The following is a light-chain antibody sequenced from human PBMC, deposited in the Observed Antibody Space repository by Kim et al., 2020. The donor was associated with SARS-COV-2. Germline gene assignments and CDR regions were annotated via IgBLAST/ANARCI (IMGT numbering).Light chain of an antibody. V-gene: IGLV3-21*01. CDR1: NIGIKS. J-gene: IGLJ1*01. CDR2: YNS. Sequence: PVTTAAITCGGDNIGIKSVHWYQKKPGQAPVLVISYNSDRPSGIPERFSGSNAGNTATRTITRVEVGDEADYYCQVWDSSSDHEYVFGTGTKVTVL. CDR3: QVWDSSSDHEYV.